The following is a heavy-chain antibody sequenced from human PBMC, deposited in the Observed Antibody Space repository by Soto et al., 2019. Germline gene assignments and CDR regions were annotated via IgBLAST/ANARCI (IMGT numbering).Heavy chain of an antibody. Sequence: QVQLQQWGAGLLKPSETLSLTCAVYGGSLSGYYWSWIRQPPGKALEWIGEINYSGNTNYNPSLKSRVSISVDTSKNQLFLNLSSWTAADTAMYYCARHHVRGRTIAGAAEFWGQGTLVTVSS. CDR1: GGSLSGYY. V-gene: IGHV4-34*01. CDR2: INYSGNT. D-gene: IGHD1-26*01. J-gene: IGHJ4*02. CDR3: ARHHVRGRTIAGAAEF.